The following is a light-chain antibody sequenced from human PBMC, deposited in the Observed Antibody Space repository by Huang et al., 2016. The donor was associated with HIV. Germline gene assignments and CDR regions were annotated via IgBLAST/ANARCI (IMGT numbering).Light chain of an antibody. CDR3: QQRGSWPLT. CDR1: QSVANY. V-gene: IGKV3-11*01. CDR2: DAS. J-gene: IGKJ4*01. Sequence: EIVLTQSPATLSLSPGERATLSCRASQSVANYLAWYQQNPGQAPRLLIYDASNRATGIPARFSGSWSGTDFTLTISSLEPEDFAVYYCQQRGSWPLTFGGGTKVDI.